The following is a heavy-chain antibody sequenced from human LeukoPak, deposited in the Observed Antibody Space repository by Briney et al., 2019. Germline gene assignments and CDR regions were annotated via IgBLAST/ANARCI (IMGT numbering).Heavy chain of an antibody. CDR3: ARDEIAAAGFDY. CDR2: ISYDGSNK. CDR1: GFTFSSYW. J-gene: IGHJ4*02. D-gene: IGHD6-13*01. Sequence: GGSLRLSCAASGFTFSSYWMHWVRQAPGKGLEWVAVISYDGSNKYYADSVKGRFTISRDNSKNTLYLQMNSLRAEDTAVYYCARDEIAAAGFDYWGQGTLVTVSS. V-gene: IGHV3-30*03.